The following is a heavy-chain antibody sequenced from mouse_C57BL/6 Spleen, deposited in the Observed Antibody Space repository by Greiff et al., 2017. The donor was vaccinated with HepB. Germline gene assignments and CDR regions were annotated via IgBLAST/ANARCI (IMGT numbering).Heavy chain of an antibody. V-gene: IGHV5-17*01. CDR2: ISSGSSTI. Sequence: EVKVVESGGRLVKPGGSLKLSCAASGFTFSDYGMHWVRQAPEKGLEWVAYISSGSSTIYYADTVKGRFTISRDNAKNTLFLQMTSLRSEDTAMYYCARPLYDYWFAYWGQGTLVTVSA. CDR3: ARPLYDYWFAY. D-gene: IGHD2-4*01. CDR1: GFTFSDYG. J-gene: IGHJ3*01.